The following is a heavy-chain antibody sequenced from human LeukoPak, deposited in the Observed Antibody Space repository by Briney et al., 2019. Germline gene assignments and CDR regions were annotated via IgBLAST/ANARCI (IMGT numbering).Heavy chain of an antibody. Sequence: SETLSLTCSVSGDSLSGYHWSWIRQSAGKGLEWIGRIYVSGNTNYNPSLKSRVTISVDTSKNQFSLSLNSVTAADTAGYYCARGDLRRDGFNYPFDIWGQGTMVTVSS. CDR3: ARGDLRRDGFNYPFDI. J-gene: IGHJ3*02. V-gene: IGHV4-4*07. CDR1: GDSLSGYH. CDR2: IYVSGNT. D-gene: IGHD5-24*01.